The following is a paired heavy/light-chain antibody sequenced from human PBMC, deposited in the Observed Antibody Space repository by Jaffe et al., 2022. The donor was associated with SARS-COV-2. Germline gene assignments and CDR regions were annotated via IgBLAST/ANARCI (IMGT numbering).Heavy chain of an antibody. Sequence: QVQLVESGGGVVQPGRSLRLSCAASGFTFSTYPMHWVRQAPGKGLEWVAVISHDENTEYYAESVKGRFTISRDNSKNTLHLQMNSLRVEDTAVYYCASGGVPTVTIEYWGQGTLVTVSS. J-gene: IGHJ4*02. D-gene: IGHD4-17*01. CDR1: GFTFSTYP. CDR2: ISHDENTE. CDR3: ASGGVPTVTIEY. V-gene: IGHV3-30-3*01.
Light chain of an antibody. CDR1: SSDVGGHNY. V-gene: IGLV2-14*01. J-gene: IGLJ3*02. CDR2: EVG. Sequence: QSALTQPASVSGSPGQSITISCTGTSSDVGGHNYVSWYQQYPGKAPKLMIYEVGNRPSGVPDRFSGSKSGNTASLTISGLQAEDEADYYCSSYTTGHTWVFGGGTKLTVL. CDR3: SSYTTGHTWV.